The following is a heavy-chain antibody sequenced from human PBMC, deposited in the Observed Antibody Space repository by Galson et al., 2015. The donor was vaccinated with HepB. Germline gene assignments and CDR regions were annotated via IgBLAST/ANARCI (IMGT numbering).Heavy chain of an antibody. V-gene: IGHV3-23*01. D-gene: IGHD5-18*01. J-gene: IGHJ5*01. CDR2: ISGNGDST. Sequence: SLRLSCAASGFAFDTHAMSRVRQAPGRGLEWISGISGNGDSTFYADSVKGRFTVSRDNSNNMLYLQMNSLRAEDAGLYFCAKGYGLFDSWGQGILVTVSS. CDR3: AKGYGLFDS. CDR1: GFAFDTHA.